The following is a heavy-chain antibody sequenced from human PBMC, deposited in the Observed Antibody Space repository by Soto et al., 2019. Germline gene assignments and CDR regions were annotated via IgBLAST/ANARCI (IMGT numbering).Heavy chain of an antibody. V-gene: IGHV3-53*01. Sequence: GGSLRLSCAASGFTVSSNYMSWVRQAPGKGLEWVSVIYSGGSTYYADSVKGRFTISRDNSKNTLYLQMNSLRAEDTAVYYCAREKGIAAAGTLHYYYYYGMDVWRQGTTVTVSS. CDR3: AREKGIAAAGTLHYYYYYGMDV. CDR2: IYSGGST. J-gene: IGHJ6*02. D-gene: IGHD6-13*01. CDR1: GFTVSSNY.